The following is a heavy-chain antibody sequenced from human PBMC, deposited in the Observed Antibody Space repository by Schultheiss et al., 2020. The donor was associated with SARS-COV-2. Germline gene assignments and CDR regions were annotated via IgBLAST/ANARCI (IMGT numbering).Heavy chain of an antibody. CDR3: AKWVLGGSGYYIDY. V-gene: IGHV1-18*01. Sequence: ASVKVSCKASGGTFSSYAISWVRQAPGQGLEWMGWISAYNGNTNYAQKLQGRVTMTRNTSISTAYMELSSLRSEDTAVYYCAKWVLGGSGYYIDYWGQGTLVTVSS. CDR2: ISAYNGNT. D-gene: IGHD3-3*01. J-gene: IGHJ4*02. CDR1: GGTFSSYA.